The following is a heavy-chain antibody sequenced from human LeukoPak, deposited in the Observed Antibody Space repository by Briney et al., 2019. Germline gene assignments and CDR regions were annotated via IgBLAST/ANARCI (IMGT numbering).Heavy chain of an antibody. V-gene: IGHV4-30-4*08. CDR3: ARLPVTNYYMDV. CDR2: IYYSGST. CDR1: GGSISGDIYY. D-gene: IGHD4-17*01. J-gene: IGHJ6*03. Sequence: SETLSLTCTVSGGSISGDIYYWSWIRQPPGKGLEWIGYIYYSGSTYYNPSLKSRVTISVDTSKNQFSLKLSSVTAADTAVYYCARLPVTNYYMDVWGEGTTVTVSS.